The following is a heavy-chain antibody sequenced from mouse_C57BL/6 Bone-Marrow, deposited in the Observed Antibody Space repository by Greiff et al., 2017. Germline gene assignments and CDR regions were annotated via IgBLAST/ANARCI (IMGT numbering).Heavy chain of an antibody. V-gene: IGHV1-15*01. Sequence: VQLQESGAELVRPGASVTLSCKASGYTFTDYEMHWVKQTPVHGLEWIGAIDPETGGTAYNQKFKGKATLTADKSSSTAYMELRSLTSEDSAVYYCTGGATVVDFDFWGRGTTLTVSS. CDR3: TGGATVVDFDF. D-gene: IGHD1-1*01. CDR2: IDPETGGT. CDR1: GYTFTDYE. J-gene: IGHJ2*01.